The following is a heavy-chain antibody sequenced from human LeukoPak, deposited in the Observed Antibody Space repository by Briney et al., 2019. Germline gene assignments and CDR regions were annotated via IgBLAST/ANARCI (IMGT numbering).Heavy chain of an antibody. Sequence: SETLSLTCAVYGGSFSGYYWGWIRQPPGKGLEWIGSIYYSGSTYYNPSLKSRVTISVDTSKNQFSLKLSSVTAADTAVYYCARIPLGYCTNGVCYKGFDYWGQGTLVTVSS. D-gene: IGHD2-8*01. CDR2: IYYSGST. CDR3: ARIPLGYCTNGVCYKGFDY. CDR1: GGSFSGYY. V-gene: IGHV4-39*01. J-gene: IGHJ4*02.